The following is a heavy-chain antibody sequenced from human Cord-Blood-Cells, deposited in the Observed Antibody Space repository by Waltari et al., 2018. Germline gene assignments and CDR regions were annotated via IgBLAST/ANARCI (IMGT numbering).Heavy chain of an antibody. CDR1: GCTLSSYA. CDR2: IITIVGTA. Sequence: QVQLVQSGAEVKKPGSSVKFSCKASGCTLSSYAVCGVRQGTGRGLEWMGEIITIVGTANYAQKFQGRVTITADEAASTAYMELSRLRSEDTAVYYCASSPLLEWLRYCYYYMDVWGKGTTVTVSS. J-gene: IGHJ6*03. D-gene: IGHD5-12*01. V-gene: IGHV1-69*01. CDR3: ASSPLLEWLRYCYYYMDV.